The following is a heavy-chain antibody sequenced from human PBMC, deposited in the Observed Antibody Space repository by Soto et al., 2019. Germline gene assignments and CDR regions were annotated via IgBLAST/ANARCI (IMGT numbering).Heavy chain of an antibody. CDR3: ARDQRHYDILPGYLNDAFDI. CDR1: GFSLSNARMG. J-gene: IGHJ3*02. CDR2: IFSNDEK. D-gene: IGHD3-9*01. V-gene: IGHV2-26*01. Sequence: QVTLKESGPVLVKPTETLTLTCTVSGFSLSNARMGVSWIRQPPGKALEWLAHIFSNDEKSYSTSLKSRLTISTDTSXXQXVXXMTNMDPVDTATYYGARDQRHYDILPGYLNDAFDIWGQGTMVTVSS.